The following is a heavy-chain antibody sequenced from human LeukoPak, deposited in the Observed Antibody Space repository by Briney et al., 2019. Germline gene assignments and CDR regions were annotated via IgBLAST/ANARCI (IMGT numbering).Heavy chain of an antibody. V-gene: IGHV3-21*01. J-gene: IGHJ3*02. CDR3: ARVTIFGVARPDAFDI. D-gene: IGHD3-3*01. Sequence: PGGSLRLSCAASGFTFSSYSMNWVRQAPGKGLEWVSSISSSSSCIYYADSVKGRFTISRDNAKNSLYLQMNSLRAEDTAVYYCARVTIFGVARPDAFDIWGQGTMVTVSS. CDR1: GFTFSSYS. CDR2: ISSSSSCI.